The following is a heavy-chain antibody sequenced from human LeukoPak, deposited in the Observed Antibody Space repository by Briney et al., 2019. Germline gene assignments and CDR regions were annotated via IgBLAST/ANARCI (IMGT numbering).Heavy chain of an antibody. Sequence: PGGSLRLSCAASGFTFSSYWMHWVRQAPGKGLVWVSRINSDGSSTSYADSVKGRFTISRDNAKNTLYLQMNSLRAEDTAVYYCARDGKDYDFWSGQHYFDYWGQGTLVTVSS. V-gene: IGHV3-74*01. J-gene: IGHJ4*02. D-gene: IGHD3-3*01. CDR3: ARDGKDYDFWSGQHYFDY. CDR2: INSDGSST. CDR1: GFTFSSYW.